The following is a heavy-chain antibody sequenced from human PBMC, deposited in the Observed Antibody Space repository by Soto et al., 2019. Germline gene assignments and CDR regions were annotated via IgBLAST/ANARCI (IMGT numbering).Heavy chain of an antibody. V-gene: IGHV4-59*01. Sequence: SETLSLTCTVSGGSISRYYWSWIRQRPGKGLELIGYIYYSCSTNYNPSLKSRVPISVDTSKKPFSLKLSSVTAAEPDVYYCEREVYGGSLGSWGQGTLVTVSS. CDR1: GGSISRYY. D-gene: IGHD2-15*01. J-gene: IGHJ5*01. CDR3: EREVYGGSLGS. CDR2: IYYSCST.